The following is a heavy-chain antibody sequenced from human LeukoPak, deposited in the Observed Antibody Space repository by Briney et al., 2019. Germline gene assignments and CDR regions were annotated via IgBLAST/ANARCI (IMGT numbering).Heavy chain of an antibody. Sequence: GGSLRLSCAASGFTVSSNYMSWVRQAPGKGLEWVSVIYSGGSTYYADSVKGRFTISRDNGKKSLFLQMNSLRAEDTAVYYCARVQKTVAAHSYYYYYSYMDVWGKGTTVTVSS. J-gene: IGHJ6*03. V-gene: IGHV3-53*01. D-gene: IGHD6-25*01. CDR2: IYSGGST. CDR1: GFTVSSNY. CDR3: ARVQKTVAAHSYYYYYSYMDV.